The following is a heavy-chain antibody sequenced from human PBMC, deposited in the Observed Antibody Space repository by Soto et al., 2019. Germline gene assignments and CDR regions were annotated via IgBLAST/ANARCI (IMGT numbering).Heavy chain of an antibody. Sequence: QITLKESGPPLVKPTQTLTVTCTFSGFSLSTSGAGVGWIRQSPGKAPEWLALISWKDEKRYNPGLKSRLTITNDTSKHQVVLTMTDLDPVDTATYFCAHRYGGNYYRWYFDAWGQGTLVTVSS. CDR1: GFSLSTSGAG. V-gene: IGHV2-5*01. D-gene: IGHD1-26*01. CDR2: ISWKDEK. CDR3: AHRYGGNYYRWYFDA. J-gene: IGHJ4*02.